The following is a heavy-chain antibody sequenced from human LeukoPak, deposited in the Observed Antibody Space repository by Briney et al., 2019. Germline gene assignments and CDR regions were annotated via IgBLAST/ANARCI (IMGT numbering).Heavy chain of an antibody. J-gene: IGHJ4*02. Sequence: PSETLSLTFTVSGGSLSCYYWSWIRQPAGKGLEWIGRIYTSGSTNYNPSLKSRVTISLDTSKNQFSLKLSYVTAADPPVYYCAKEIREERSGYYDSWGQGTLVTAPS. CDR3: AKEIREERSGYYDS. CDR2: IYTSGST. CDR1: GGSLSCYY. V-gene: IGHV4-4*07. D-gene: IGHD3-22*01.